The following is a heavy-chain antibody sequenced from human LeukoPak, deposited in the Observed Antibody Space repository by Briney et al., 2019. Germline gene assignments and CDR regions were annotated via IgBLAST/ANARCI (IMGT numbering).Heavy chain of an antibody. CDR3: ASLPLYSYGSGSYYE. CDR1: GFTVSSNY. J-gene: IGHJ4*02. V-gene: IGHV3-66*01. Sequence: QSGGSLRLSCAAPGFTVSSNYMSWVGQAPGEGLDWVSVIYAGGSTYYADSVRGRFTISRDNSKNTLYLQMNSLRAEDTAVYYCASLPLYSYGSGSYYEWGQGTLVTVSS. D-gene: IGHD3-10*01. CDR2: IYAGGST.